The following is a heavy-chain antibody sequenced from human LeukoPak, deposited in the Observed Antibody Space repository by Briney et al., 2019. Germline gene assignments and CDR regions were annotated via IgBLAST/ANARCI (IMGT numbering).Heavy chain of an antibody. D-gene: IGHD2-2*01. CDR3: ARDPCSSINCPLRF. V-gene: IGHV4-34*01. CDR1: GGSLSGSY. Sequence: SETLSLTCAVSGGSLSGSYCTWVRQSPGEGLEWIGEINHSGRTNYNRSLQSRVTISLDTTRSQFSRILRSVTAADTAVYYCARDPCSSINCPLRFWGQGTLVTVSS. CDR2: INHSGRT. J-gene: IGHJ4*02.